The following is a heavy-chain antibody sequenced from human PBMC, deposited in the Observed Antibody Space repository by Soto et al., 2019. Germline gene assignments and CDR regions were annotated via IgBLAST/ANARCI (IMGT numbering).Heavy chain of an antibody. Sequence: GGSLRLSCAASGFTFSSYWMSWVRQAPGKGLEWVANIKQDGSEKYYVDSVKGRFTISRDNAKNSLYLQMNSLRAEDTAVYYCARDGFKMDYYGMDVWGQGTTVTVSS. CDR1: GFTFSSYW. CDR3: ARDGFKMDYYGMDV. CDR2: IKQDGSEK. J-gene: IGHJ6*02. D-gene: IGHD2-8*01. V-gene: IGHV3-7*05.